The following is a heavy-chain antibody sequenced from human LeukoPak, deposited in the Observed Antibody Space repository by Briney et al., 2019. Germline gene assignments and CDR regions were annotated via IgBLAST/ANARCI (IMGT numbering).Heavy chain of an antibody. V-gene: IGHV1-18*01. CDR3: ARDWGSKRIIADY. CDR2: ISPDKGNT. Sequence: ASVEVSCKSSGYTYTTYGISWLRQAPGQGLEWMGWISPDKGNTDYAQKFQGRVTMTTDTSTSTAYMELRNLRSDDTAVYFCARDWGSKRIIADYWGQGTRVTVSS. CDR1: GYTYTTYG. D-gene: IGHD2/OR15-2a*01. J-gene: IGHJ4*02.